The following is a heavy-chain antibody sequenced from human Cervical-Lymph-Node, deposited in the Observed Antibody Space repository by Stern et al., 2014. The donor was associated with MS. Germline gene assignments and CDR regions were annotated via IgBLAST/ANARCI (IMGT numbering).Heavy chain of an antibody. V-gene: IGHV3-23*04. CDR3: AKDGFRGWTQTYYFDY. CDR1: GFTFSSYA. Sequence: EEQLVESGGGLAQPGGSLRLSCAASGFTFSSYAMSWVRQAPGKGLEWVSGISGSGGGTYYAESVRGRFTISRDNSKNTLYMQMNSLRAEETAVNYWAKDGFRGWTQTYYFDYWGQGILVTVSS. J-gene: IGHJ4*02. CDR2: ISGSGGGT. D-gene: IGHD3-10*01.